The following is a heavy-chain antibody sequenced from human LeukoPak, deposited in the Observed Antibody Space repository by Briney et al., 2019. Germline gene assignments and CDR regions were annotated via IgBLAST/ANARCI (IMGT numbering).Heavy chain of an antibody. D-gene: IGHD6-13*01. V-gene: IGHV3-48*01. CDR3: ARDRAAADLDY. CDR1: GFSFSTYT. CDR2: ISSSSSTI. J-gene: IGHJ4*02. Sequence: GGSLRLSCAASGFSFSTYTMNWVRQAPGKGLDWVSYISSSSSTIYYADSVKGRFTISRDNSKNTLYLQMNSLRAEDTAVYYCARDRAAADLDYWGQGTLVTVSS.